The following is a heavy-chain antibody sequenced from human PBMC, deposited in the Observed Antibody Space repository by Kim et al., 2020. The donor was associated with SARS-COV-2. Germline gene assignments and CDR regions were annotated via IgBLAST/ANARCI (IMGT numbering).Heavy chain of an antibody. CDR2: T. CDR3: TRDIGGRFGY. Sequence: TTTADAVRSPFTISRDNARSKLFLQMNSLRAEDTALYYCTRDIGGRFGYWGQGTLVTVSS. V-gene: IGHV3-74*01. D-gene: IGHD3-10*01. J-gene: IGHJ4*02.